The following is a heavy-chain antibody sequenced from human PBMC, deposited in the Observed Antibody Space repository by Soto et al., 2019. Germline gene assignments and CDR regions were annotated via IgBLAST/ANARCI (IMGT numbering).Heavy chain of an antibody. J-gene: IGHJ4*02. CDR2: IKSKADSGTT. D-gene: IGHD1-26*01. Sequence: EVQLVESGGGLVKPGGSLRLSCAASGFSFSNAWMNLVRQAPGKGLEWVGRIKSKADSGTTDHAPPVKGRFTISRDDSNNTLYLQMHSLKSEDTAVYYCTTAGGRYLPDWGQGTLVTVTS. CDR3: TTAGGRYLPD. V-gene: IGHV3-15*07. CDR1: GFSFSNAW.